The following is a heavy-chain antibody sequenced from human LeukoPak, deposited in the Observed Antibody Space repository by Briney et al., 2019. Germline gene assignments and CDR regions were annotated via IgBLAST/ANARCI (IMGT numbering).Heavy chain of an antibody. D-gene: IGHD5/OR15-5a*01. V-gene: IGHV4-4*02. Sequence: SETLSLTCAVSGGSISSSNWWSWVRQPPGKGLEWIGEIYHSGSTNYNPSLKSRVTISVDKSKNQFSLKLNSVTAADTAVYYCASIVSRSNWFAPWGQGTLVTVSS. J-gene: IGHJ5*02. CDR1: GGSISSSNW. CDR2: IYHSGST. CDR3: ASIVSRSNWFAP.